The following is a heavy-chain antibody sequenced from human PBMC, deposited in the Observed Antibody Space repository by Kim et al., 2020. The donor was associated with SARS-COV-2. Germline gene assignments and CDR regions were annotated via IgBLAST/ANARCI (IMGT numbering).Heavy chain of an antibody. CDR1: GFTFRNNA. CDR3: AKDLHNYSAMDV. D-gene: IGHD1-26*01. V-gene: IGHV3-23*01. CDR2: IGSDEST. J-gene: IGHJ6*02. Sequence: GGSLRLSCAASGFTFRNNAMNWVRQAPGKGLEWVAGIGSDESTHYVDSVRGRFTISRDNSKNTLYLQMNRLSGEDTATYYCAKDLHNYSAMDVWGQGAMVTVAS.